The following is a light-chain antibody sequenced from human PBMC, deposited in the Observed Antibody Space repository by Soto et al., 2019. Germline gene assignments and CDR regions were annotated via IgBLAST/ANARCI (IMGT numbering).Light chain of an antibody. CDR3: CSYAGSSTLVV. J-gene: IGLJ2*01. Sequence: QSALTQPASVSGSPGQSITISCTGTSSDVGSYNLVSWYQQHPGKAPKLMIYEVSKRPSGVSNRFSGSKSGNTASPTISGLQAEDEADYYCCSYAGSSTLVVFGGGTKLTVL. CDR2: EVS. V-gene: IGLV2-23*02. CDR1: SSDVGSYNL.